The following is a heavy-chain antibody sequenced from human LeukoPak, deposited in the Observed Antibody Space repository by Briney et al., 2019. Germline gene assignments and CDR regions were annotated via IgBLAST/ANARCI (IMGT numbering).Heavy chain of an antibody. CDR3: AREGSECGGDCYEGDAFDI. J-gene: IGHJ3*02. CDR1: GGSISSGDYY. D-gene: IGHD2-21*02. V-gene: IGHV4-30-4*01. CDR2: IYYSGST. Sequence: SETLSLTCTVSGGSISSGDYYWSWIRQPPGKGLEWIGYIYYSGSTYYNPSLKGRVTISVDTSKNQFSLKLSSVTAADTAVYYCAREGSECGGDCYEGDAFDIWGQGTMVTVSS.